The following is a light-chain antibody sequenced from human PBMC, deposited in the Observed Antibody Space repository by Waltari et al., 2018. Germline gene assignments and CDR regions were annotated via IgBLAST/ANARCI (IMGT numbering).Light chain of an antibody. J-gene: IGKJ1*01. CDR2: AAS. V-gene: IGKV1-39*01. Sequence: DIHMTQSPSFLSASVGGRVTITCRASQSISSYLNWDQQKTGKAPTLLIYAASNLQSGVPSRFSGSASGTDFTLTISSLQPEDFATYYCQQSYSTLRTFGQGTKVEIK. CDR3: QQSYSTLRT. CDR1: QSISSY.